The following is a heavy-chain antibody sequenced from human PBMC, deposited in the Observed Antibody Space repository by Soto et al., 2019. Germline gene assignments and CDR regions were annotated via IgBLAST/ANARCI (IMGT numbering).Heavy chain of an antibody. CDR2: VYYSGGT. Sequence: SETLSLTCTVSGGSLSSSDYYWGWIRQPPGKGLEWVGAVYYSGGTYYNPSLKGRVTISVDTSKNQFPLKLSSVTAADTAVYYCARGPRGGLELRKRIPYGMDVWRQGTTVTVSS. J-gene: IGHJ6*02. D-gene: IGHD1-7*01. V-gene: IGHV4-39*06. CDR3: ARGPRGGLELRKRIPYGMDV. CDR1: GGSLSSSDYY.